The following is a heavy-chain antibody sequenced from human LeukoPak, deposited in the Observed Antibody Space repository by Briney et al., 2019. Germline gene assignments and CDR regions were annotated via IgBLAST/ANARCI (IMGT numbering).Heavy chain of an antibody. CDR1: GGSISSYY. CDR2: IYYSGST. CDR3: AGEGYDSSGYVDY. V-gene: IGHV4-59*01. Sequence: PSETLSLTCTVSGGSISSYYWSWIRQPPGKGLERIGYIYYSGSTNYNPSLKSRVTISVDTSKNQFSLKLSSVTAADTAVYYCAGEGYDSSGYVDYWGQGTLVTVSS. D-gene: IGHD3-22*01. J-gene: IGHJ4*02.